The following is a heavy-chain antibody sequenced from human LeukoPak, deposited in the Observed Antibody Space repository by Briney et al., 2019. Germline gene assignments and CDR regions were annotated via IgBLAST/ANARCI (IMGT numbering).Heavy chain of an antibody. J-gene: IGHJ2*01. CDR3: AKGQLVRPYCYFDL. CDR1: GFTFSSYA. CDR2: ISGSGGST. V-gene: IGHV3-23*01. D-gene: IGHD6-13*01. Sequence: GGSLRLSCAASGFTFSSYAKSWVRQAPGKGLEWVSAISGSGGSTYYADSVKGRFTISRDNSKNTLYLQMNSLRAEDTAVYYCAKGQLVRPYCYFDLWGRGTLVTVSS.